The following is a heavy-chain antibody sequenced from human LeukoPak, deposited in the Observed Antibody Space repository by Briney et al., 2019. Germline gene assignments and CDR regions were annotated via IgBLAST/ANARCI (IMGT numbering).Heavy chain of an antibody. D-gene: IGHD2-21*02. CDR3: ARETLGVTAFDI. J-gene: IGHJ3*02. Sequence: GGSLRLSCAASGFTFSDYYKNWIRQAPGKGLEWVSYISNSGTIISYADSVKGRFTISRDNTKNSLYLQMNSLRAEDTAVYYCARETLGVTAFDIWGQGTMVTVSS. V-gene: IGHV3-11*01. CDR2: ISNSGTII. CDR1: GFTFSDYY.